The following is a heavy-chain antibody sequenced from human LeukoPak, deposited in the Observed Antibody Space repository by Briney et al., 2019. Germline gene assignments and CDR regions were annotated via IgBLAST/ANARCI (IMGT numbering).Heavy chain of an antibody. CDR3: ATYFAGAETFDI. Sequence: GESLKISCKASGNSITTYWIGWVRQKPGKGLEWMRLIFPGDSDTKYSPSFQGQVTISADKSISTAYLQWSSLKALDTAMYYCATYFAGAETFDIWGQGTMVTVSS. D-gene: IGHD3-16*01. CDR2: IFPGDSDT. V-gene: IGHV5-51*01. CDR1: GNSITTYW. J-gene: IGHJ3*02.